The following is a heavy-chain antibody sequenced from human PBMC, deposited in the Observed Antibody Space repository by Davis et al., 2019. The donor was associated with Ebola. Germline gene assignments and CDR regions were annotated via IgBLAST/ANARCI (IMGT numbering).Heavy chain of an antibody. V-gene: IGHV3-11*01. Sequence: GESLKISCAASGFTFSDYYISWLRQAPGQGLEWVSYISSSGSTIYYADSVKGRFTISRDNAKNSLYLQMNSLRAEDTAVYYCAREGYSSGFIDYWGQGTLVTVSS. CDR2: ISSSGSTI. D-gene: IGHD6-19*01. CDR3: AREGYSSGFIDY. J-gene: IGHJ4*02. CDR1: GFTFSDYY.